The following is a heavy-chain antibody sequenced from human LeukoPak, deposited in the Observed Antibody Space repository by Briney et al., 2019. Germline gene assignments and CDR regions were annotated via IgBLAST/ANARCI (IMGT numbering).Heavy chain of an antibody. D-gene: IGHD6-19*01. CDR3: VTSKGAGYFDY. Sequence: HPGGSLRLSCAASGFTFSTYGMHWVRQAPGKGLEWVSFIRNNGDNKYYADSVRGRFTISRDNSKNTLYLQMNTLRTDDTAVYYCVTSKGAGYFDYWGQGTLVTVSS. V-gene: IGHV3-30*02. J-gene: IGHJ4*02. CDR1: GFTFSTYG. CDR2: IRNNGDNK.